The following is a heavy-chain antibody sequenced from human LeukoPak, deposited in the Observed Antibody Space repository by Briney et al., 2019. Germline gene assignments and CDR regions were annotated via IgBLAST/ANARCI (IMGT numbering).Heavy chain of an antibody. CDR3: ARQDYDFWSGSYMDV. CDR2: IYTSGST. J-gene: IGHJ6*03. CDR1: GGSISSYY. D-gene: IGHD3-3*01. V-gene: IGHV4-4*07. Sequence: SETLSLTCTVSGGSISSYYWSWIRQPAGKGLEWIGRIYTSGSTNYNPSLKSRVTMSVDTSKNQFSLKLSSVTAADTAVYYCARQDYDFWSGSYMDVWGKGTTVTVSS.